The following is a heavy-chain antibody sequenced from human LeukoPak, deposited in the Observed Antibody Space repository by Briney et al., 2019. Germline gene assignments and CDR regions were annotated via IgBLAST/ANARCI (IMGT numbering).Heavy chain of an antibody. Sequence: SETLSLTCTVSGGSISSYYWSWIRQPPGKGLEWIGYIYYSGSTNYNPSLKSRVTISVDTSKNQFSLKLSSVTAADTAVYYCARMVWYDSSGQLDYWGQGTLVTVSS. D-gene: IGHD3-22*01. CDR1: GGSISSYY. J-gene: IGHJ4*02. CDR3: ARMVWYDSSGQLDY. V-gene: IGHV4-59*12. CDR2: IYYSGST.